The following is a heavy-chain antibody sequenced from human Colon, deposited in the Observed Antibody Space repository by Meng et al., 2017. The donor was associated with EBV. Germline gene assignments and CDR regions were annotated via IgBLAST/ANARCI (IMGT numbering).Heavy chain of an antibody. V-gene: IGHV4-31*03. CDR3: ARASYGSGSPLGESWFDP. J-gene: IGHJ5*02. CDR2: IHSSGST. CDR1: GGSISSGGYY. Sequence: QGRRQEAGPGLVKPSPTLSLTCTVAGGSISSGGYYWSWIRQHPGKGLEWIGYIHSSGSTYYNPSLRSRLTISVDTSKNQFSLKLSSVTAADTAVYYCARASYGSGSPLGESWFDPWGQGTLVTVSS. D-gene: IGHD3-10*01.